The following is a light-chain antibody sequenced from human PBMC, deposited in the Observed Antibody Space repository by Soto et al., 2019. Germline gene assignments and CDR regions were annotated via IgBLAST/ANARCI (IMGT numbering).Light chain of an antibody. J-gene: IGLJ1*01. Sequence: QSVLTQPASVSGSPGQSITISCSGTRSDIGSYNYVAWYQQFPGKTPKILIYGVSNRPSGVSSRFSGSKSGNTASLTISGLQAEDEADYYCISYTGSSTSYVFGSGTKDTVL. CDR1: RSDIGSYNY. V-gene: IGLV2-14*01. CDR2: GVS. CDR3: ISYTGSSTSYV.